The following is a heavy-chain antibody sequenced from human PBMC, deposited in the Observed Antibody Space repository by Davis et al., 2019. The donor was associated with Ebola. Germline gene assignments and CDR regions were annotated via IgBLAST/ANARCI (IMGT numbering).Heavy chain of an antibody. CDR2: IYYGGST. CDR1: AGSISRNNFY. D-gene: IGHD4-23*01. V-gene: IGHV4-39*01. Sequence: MPSETLSLTCIVSAGSISRNNFYWGWIRQPPGKGLEWIGSIYYGGSTYYNPSLKSRVTISVDMSLKLTSVTAADTAVYYCARPSGNSLPDAFDIWGQGTMVTVSS. CDR3: ARPSGNSLPDAFDI. J-gene: IGHJ3*02.